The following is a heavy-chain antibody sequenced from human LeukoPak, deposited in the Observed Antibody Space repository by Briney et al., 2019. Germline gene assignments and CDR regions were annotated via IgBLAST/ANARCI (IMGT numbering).Heavy chain of an antibody. CDR3: ARDKVRGVIPLIDY. CDR2: IYYSGST. J-gene: IGHJ4*02. D-gene: IGHD3-10*01. CDR1: GGSISSYY. V-gene: IGHV4-59*12. Sequence: SETLSLTCTVSGGSISSYYWSWIRQPPGKGLEWIGYIYYSGSTNYNPSLKSRVTISVDTSKNQFSLKLSSVTAADTAVYYCARDKVRGVIPLIDYWGQGTLVTVSS.